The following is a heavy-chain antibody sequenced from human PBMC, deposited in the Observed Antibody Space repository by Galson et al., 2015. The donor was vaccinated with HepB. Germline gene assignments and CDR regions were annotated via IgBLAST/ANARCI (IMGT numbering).Heavy chain of an antibody. V-gene: IGHV1-18*04. J-gene: IGHJ4*02. CDR1: GYTFTSYG. CDR3: ARDLFFLSPSPKYFDY. Sequence: SVKVSCKASGYTFTSYGISWARQAPGQGLEWMGWISAYNGNTNYAQKLQGRVTMTTDTSTSTAYMELRSLRSDDTAVYYCARDLFFLSPSPKYFDYWGQGTLVTVSS. D-gene: IGHD2-2*01. CDR2: ISAYNGNT.